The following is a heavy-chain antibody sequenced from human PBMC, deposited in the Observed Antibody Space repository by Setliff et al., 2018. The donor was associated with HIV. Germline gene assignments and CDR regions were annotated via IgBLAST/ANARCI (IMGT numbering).Heavy chain of an antibody. J-gene: IGHJ4*02. D-gene: IGHD5-12*01. V-gene: IGHV4-39*01. Sequence: SLTCIVSGGSISSYYWGWIRQPPGKGLEWIGSIYYSGSTYYNPSLKGRVTISVDTSKNQFSLKLSSVTAADTAVYYCARVQVGGYNFYFDYWGQGTLVTVSS. CDR1: GGSISSYY. CDR2: IYYSGST. CDR3: ARVQVGGYNFYFDY.